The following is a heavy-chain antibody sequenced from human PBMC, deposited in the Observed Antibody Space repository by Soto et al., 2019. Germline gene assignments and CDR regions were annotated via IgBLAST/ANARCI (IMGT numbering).Heavy chain of an antibody. V-gene: IGHV6-1*01. CDR1: GDSVSSNSAA. CDR3: ARDLVVPAAPDGDDWFDP. CDR2: TYYRSKWYN. Sequence: SQTLSLTCAISGDSVSSNSAAWNWIRQSPSRGLEWLGRTYYRSKWYNDYAVSVKSRITINPDTSKNQFSLQLNSVTPEDTAVYYCARDLVVPAAPDGDDWFDPWGQGTLVTVSS. D-gene: IGHD2-2*01. J-gene: IGHJ5*02.